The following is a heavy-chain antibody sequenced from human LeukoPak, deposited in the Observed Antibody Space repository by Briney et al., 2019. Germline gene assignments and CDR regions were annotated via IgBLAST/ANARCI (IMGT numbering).Heavy chain of an antibody. CDR2: IYYSGST. CDR1: GGSISSSSHY. CDR3: ARQMISFGYSLFDP. V-gene: IGHV4-39*01. Sequence: SETLSLTCTVSGGSISSSSHYWGWIRQPPGKGLEWIGSIYYSGSTYYNPSLKSRVTISVDTSKNQFSLKLSSVTAADTAVYYCARQMISFGYSLFDPWGQGTLVTVSS. D-gene: IGHD5-18*01. J-gene: IGHJ5*02.